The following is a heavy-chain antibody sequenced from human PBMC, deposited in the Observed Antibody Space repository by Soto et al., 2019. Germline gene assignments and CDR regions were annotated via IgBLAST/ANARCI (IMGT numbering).Heavy chain of an antibody. V-gene: IGHV1-3*01. J-gene: IGHJ3*02. CDR1: GYTFTSYA. D-gene: IGHD2-15*01. Sequence: QVQLVQSGAEVKKPGASVKVSCKASGYTFTSYAMHWVRQAPGQRLEWMGWINAGNGNTKYSQKFQSSVTITRDTSADTAYRELSSLRSEDTAVYYCARAHCSSGSCYSGDAFDIWGQGTMVTVSS. CDR3: ARAHCSSGSCYSGDAFDI. CDR2: INAGNGNT.